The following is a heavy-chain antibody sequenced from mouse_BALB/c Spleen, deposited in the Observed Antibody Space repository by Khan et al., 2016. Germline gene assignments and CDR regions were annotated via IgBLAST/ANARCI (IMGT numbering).Heavy chain of an antibody. CDR3: ARYYYGGAPWFAY. Sequence: EVQLQESGPDLVKPSQSLSLTCTVTGFSITSDYSWHWIRQFPGNKLEWMGYIHYSGSTNYNPSPKSRISITRDTSKNQFFLQLNSVTTEDTATFYCARYYYGGAPWFAYWGQGTLVTVSA. J-gene: IGHJ3*01. CDR1: GFSITSDYS. D-gene: IGHD1-1*01. V-gene: IGHV3-1*02. CDR2: IHYSGST.